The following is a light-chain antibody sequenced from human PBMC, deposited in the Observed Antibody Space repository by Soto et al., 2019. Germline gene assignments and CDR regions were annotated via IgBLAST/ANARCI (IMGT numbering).Light chain of an antibody. J-gene: IGLJ2*01. CDR3: SSYAGSSNPVV. CDR1: SSDVGGYNY. CDR2: DVS. Sequence: QSALTQPPSASGSPGQSVTISCTGTSSDVGGYNYVSWYQQHPGKAPKLMIYDVSKRPSEVPDRFSGSKSGNTASLTVSGLQAEDEADYYCSSYAGSSNPVVFGGGTKLTVL. V-gene: IGLV2-8*01.